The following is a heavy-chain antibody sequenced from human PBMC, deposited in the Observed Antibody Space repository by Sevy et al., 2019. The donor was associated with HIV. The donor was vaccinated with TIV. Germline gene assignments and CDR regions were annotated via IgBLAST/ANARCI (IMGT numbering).Heavy chain of an antibody. CDR2: ISGFGNT. V-gene: IGHV3-23*01. Sequence: GGSLRLSCAASGFTFNTHVMNWVRQAPGKGLEWVSSISGFGNTYYADSVRGWFTISRDNAKNTLYLQMNSLRADDTAVYYCAKVLNPALESMMEVTVRSLKGFDVWGQGTMVTVSS. D-gene: IGHD3-22*01. J-gene: IGHJ3*01. CDR3: AKVLNPALESMMEVTVRSLKGFDV. CDR1: GFTFNTHV.